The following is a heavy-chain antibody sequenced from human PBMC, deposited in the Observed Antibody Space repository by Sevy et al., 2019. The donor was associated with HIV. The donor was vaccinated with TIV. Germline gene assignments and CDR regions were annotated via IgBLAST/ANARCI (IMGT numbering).Heavy chain of an antibody. CDR3: AREITGNFDY. D-gene: IGHD1-20*01. Sequence: ASVKVSCKASGGTFSSYAIGWVRQAPGQGLEWMGGMIPIFGTANYAQKFQGRVTITADESTSTAYMELSSLRSEDTAVYYCAREITGNFDYWGQGTLVTVSS. J-gene: IGHJ4*02. CDR2: MIPIFGTA. V-gene: IGHV1-69*13. CDR1: GGTFSSYA.